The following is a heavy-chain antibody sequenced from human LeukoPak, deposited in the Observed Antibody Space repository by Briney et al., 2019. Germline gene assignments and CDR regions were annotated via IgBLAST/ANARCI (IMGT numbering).Heavy chain of an antibody. D-gene: IGHD6-19*01. Sequence: GGSLRLSCAASGFTFSGYSMTWVRQAPGKGLEWVSYISGSGSATSYAGSVEGRFTISRDNAKNSLYLQMNSLRDEDTAVYYCARERLAMAGTGRYYFDYWGQGTLVAVSS. V-gene: IGHV3-48*02. J-gene: IGHJ4*02. CDR1: GFTFSGYS. CDR2: ISGSGSAT. CDR3: ARERLAMAGTGRYYFDY.